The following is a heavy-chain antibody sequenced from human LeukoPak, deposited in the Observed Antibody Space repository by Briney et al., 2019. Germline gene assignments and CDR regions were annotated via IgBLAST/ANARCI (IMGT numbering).Heavy chain of an antibody. V-gene: IGHV4-39*01. D-gene: IGHD2-21*02. Sequence: PSETLSLTCTVSDGSITRSSYYWGWIRQTPGEGLDWIGSIYYSGIAHYNPSLQGRVTMSVDTSKNQFSLKLNSVTVADTAVYYCARLRVTTGFDYWDQGIPVTVSS. CDR3: ARLRVTTGFDY. CDR1: DGSITRSSYY. CDR2: IYYSGIA. J-gene: IGHJ4*02.